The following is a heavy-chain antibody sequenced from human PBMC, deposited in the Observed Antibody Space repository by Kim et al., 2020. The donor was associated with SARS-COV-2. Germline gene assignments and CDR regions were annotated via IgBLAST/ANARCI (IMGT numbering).Heavy chain of an antibody. CDR3: ARHVWSGAAGTFDY. J-gene: IGHJ4*02. Sequence: SETLSLTCTVSGGSISSSSYYWGWIRQPPGKGLEWIGSIYYSGSTYYNPSLKSRVTISVDTSKNQFSLKLSSVTAADTAVYYCARHVWSGAAGTFDYWGQGTLVTVSS. CDR1: GGSISSSSYY. V-gene: IGHV4-39*01. CDR2: IYYSGST. D-gene: IGHD6-13*01.